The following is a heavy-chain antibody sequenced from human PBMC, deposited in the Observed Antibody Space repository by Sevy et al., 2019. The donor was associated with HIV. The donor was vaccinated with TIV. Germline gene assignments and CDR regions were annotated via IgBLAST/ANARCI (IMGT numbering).Heavy chain of an antibody. CDR1: GYTLTQLS. V-gene: IGHV1-24*01. CDR2: FEPEDGET. J-gene: IGHJ4*02. Sequence: ASVKVSCKVSGYTLTQLSMHWVRQAPGKGLEWMGGFEPEDGETRHSQNFQGRVTLTEDTSTDTAYMELSSLRSEDTAVYYCASSRDYYDNSGPNFDYWGQGTLVTVSS. D-gene: IGHD3-22*01. CDR3: ASSRDYYDNSGPNFDY.